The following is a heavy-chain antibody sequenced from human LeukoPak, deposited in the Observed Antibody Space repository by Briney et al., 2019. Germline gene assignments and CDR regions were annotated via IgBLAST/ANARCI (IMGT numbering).Heavy chain of an antibody. Sequence: GGSLRLSCAASGLSFNNYWMNWVRQAPGKGLEWVANINQDGSDKNYVDSVKGRFTISRDNAKNSLYLQMNSLRVEDTAVYYCARDRMWFAESDDYWGQGTLVTVSS. D-gene: IGHD3-10*01. V-gene: IGHV3-7*04. J-gene: IGHJ4*02. CDR2: INQDGSDK. CDR1: GLSFNNYW. CDR3: ARDRMWFAESDDY.